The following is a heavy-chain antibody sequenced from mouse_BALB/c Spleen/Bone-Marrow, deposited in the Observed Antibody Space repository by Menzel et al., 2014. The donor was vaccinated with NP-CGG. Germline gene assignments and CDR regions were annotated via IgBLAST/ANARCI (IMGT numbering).Heavy chain of an antibody. CDR2: ITRGGPT. J-gene: IGHJ3*01. Sequence: EVQGVESGGGLVKPGGSLKLSCAASGFIFSNYAMSWVRQTPEKRLEWVASITRGGPTYYPASVQGRFTIPRDNARNILYLQMSILSTEDTAIYFCARNFRCDPSWFAYWGQGTLVTGSA. CDR1: GFIFSNYA. D-gene: IGHD2-14*01. V-gene: IGHV5-6-5*01. CDR3: ARNFRCDPSWFAY.